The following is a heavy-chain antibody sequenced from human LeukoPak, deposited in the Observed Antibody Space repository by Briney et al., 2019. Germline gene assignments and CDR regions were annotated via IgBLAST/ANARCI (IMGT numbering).Heavy chain of an antibody. D-gene: IGHD2-2*01. J-gene: IGHJ4*02. CDR2: INHSGST. Sequence: NSSETLSLTCAVYGGSFSGYYWSWIRQPPGKGLEWIGKINHSGSTNYNPSLKSRVTISVDTSKNQFSLKLSSVTAADTAVYYCARHVRNGYQLLSRFYYFDYWGQGTLVTVSS. CDR3: ARHVRNGYQLLSRFYYFDY. V-gene: IGHV4-34*01. CDR1: GGSFSGYY.